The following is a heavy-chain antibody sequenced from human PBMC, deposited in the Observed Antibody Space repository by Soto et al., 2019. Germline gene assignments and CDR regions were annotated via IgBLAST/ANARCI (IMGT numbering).Heavy chain of an antibody. Sequence: QLHLQESCPGLVKPSETLSLTCTVSGGSISSSSYYWGWIRQPPGKGLEWIGNVYYGGSTYYNPSLKSRVTISVETSKSQFSLKLSSVTAADTAVYYCAGGDYYHSSGYYFYYYTMDVWGQGTTVTVSS. CDR3: AGGDYYHSSGYYFYYYTMDV. J-gene: IGHJ6*02. CDR1: GGSISSSSYY. CDR2: VYYGGST. D-gene: IGHD3-22*01. V-gene: IGHV4-39*01.